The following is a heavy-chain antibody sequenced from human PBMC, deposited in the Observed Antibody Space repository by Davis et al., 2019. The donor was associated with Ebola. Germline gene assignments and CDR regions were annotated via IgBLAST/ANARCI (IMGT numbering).Heavy chain of an antibody. CDR3: AGSREHSPQGWFDP. V-gene: IGHV3-7*01. D-gene: IGHD6-6*01. CDR1: AFTFSSYW. Sequence: PSGSLRLSCAASAFTFSSYWMRWLRQAPGKGLEWVANIKQDGSEKYYVDSVKGRFTISRDNAKNSLYLQMNSLRAEDTAVYYCAGSREHSPQGWFDPWGQGTLVTVSS. CDR2: IKQDGSEK. J-gene: IGHJ5*02.